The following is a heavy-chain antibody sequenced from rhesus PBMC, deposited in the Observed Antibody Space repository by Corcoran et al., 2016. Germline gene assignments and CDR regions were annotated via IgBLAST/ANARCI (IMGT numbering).Heavy chain of an antibody. CDR2: IYGSSWSN. CDR3: ARGHYNFWTGYYFDY. D-gene: IGHD3-3*01. CDR1: GGSISSGYD. V-gene: IGHV4-76*01. Sequence: QVQLQESGPGVVKPSETLSLTCAVSGGSISSGYDWSWIRQPPGKGLEWIGYIYGSSWSNNYNPSLKNRVTISKDASKTQFSLKLRSVTAADTAVYYCARGHYNFWTGYYFDYWGQGVLVTVSS. J-gene: IGHJ4*01.